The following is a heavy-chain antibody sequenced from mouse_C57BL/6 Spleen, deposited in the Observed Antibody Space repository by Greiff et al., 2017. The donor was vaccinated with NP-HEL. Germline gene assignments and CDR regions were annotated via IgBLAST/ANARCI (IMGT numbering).Heavy chain of an antibody. D-gene: IGHD1-1*01. J-gene: IGHJ3*01. CDR1: GYTFTSYW. Sequence: QVQLQQPGAELVRPGSSVKLSCKASGYTFTSYWMHWVKQRPIQGLEWIGNIDPSDSETHYNQKFKDKATLTVDNSTSTAYMQLSSLTSEDSAVYYCARGGDGSCAWLAYWGQGTLVTVSA. CDR3: ARGGDGSCAWLAY. V-gene: IGHV1-52*01. CDR2: IDPSDSET.